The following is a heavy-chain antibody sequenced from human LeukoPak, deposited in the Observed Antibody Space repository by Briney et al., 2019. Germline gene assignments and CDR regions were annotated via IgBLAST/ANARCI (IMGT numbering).Heavy chain of an antibody. J-gene: IGHJ4*02. V-gene: IGHV3-49*03. CDR2: IRSKAYGGTT. D-gene: IGHD6-19*01. CDR3: TRAGYSSGWYFDY. CDR1: GFTFGDYA. Sequence: GGSLRLSCTASGFTFGDYAMSWFCQAPGKGLEWVGFIRSKAYGGTTEYAASVKGRFTISRDDSKSIAYLQMNSLKTEDTAVYYCTRAGYSSGWYFDYWGQGTLVTVSS.